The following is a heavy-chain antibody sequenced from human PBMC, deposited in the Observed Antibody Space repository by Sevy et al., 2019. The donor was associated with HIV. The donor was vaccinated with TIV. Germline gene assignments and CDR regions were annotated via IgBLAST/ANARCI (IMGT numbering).Heavy chain of an antibody. V-gene: IGHV1-69*13. Sequence: ASVKVSCKAFGGTFNKYPFIWVRQAPGQGLEWMGGIIPIFGTKNYAQKFQGRATITADQYTNTVYMELSSLTSEDTAVYSCALAAQVTMTVAVGYFEFWGQGTLVTVSS. D-gene: IGHD1-26*01. CDR1: GGTFNKYP. CDR3: ALAAQVTMTVAVGYFEF. CDR2: IIPIFGTK. J-gene: IGHJ4*02.